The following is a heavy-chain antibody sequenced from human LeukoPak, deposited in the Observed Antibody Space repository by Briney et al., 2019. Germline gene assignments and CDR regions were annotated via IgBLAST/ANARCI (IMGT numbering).Heavy chain of an antibody. D-gene: IGHD5-18*01. CDR3: ARWAGSYGHTYYFDY. V-gene: IGHV5-51*01. CDR2: IYPGDSDT. Sequence: GESLKISCKGSGYSITSYWIGWVRQMPGKGLEWMGIIYPGDSDTRYSPSFQGQVTISADKSISTAYLQWSSLKASDTAMYYCARWAGSYGHTYYFDYWGQGTLVTVSS. J-gene: IGHJ4*02. CDR1: GYSITSYW.